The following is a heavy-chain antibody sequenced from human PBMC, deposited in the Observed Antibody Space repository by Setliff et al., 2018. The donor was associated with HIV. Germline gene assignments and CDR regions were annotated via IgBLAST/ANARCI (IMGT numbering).Heavy chain of an antibody. CDR1: GGSFSGYY. CDR3: ARKPPIRGRPFDS. J-gene: IGHJ4*02. V-gene: IGHV4-34*01. D-gene: IGHD3-10*01. CDR2: INQSGTT. Sequence: PSETLSLTCAVYGGSFSGYYWSWIRHLPGKGLEWIGEINQSGTTNYNPSLKSRVNISVDMSKNQFSLKLNTVTAADTAVYFCARKPPIRGRPFDSWGQGTVVTVSS.